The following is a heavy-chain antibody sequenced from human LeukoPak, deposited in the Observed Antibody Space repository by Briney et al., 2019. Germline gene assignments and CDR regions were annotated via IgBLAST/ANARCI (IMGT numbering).Heavy chain of an antibody. D-gene: IGHD3-10*01. CDR1: GGSFSGYY. J-gene: IGHJ4*02. Sequence: PSETLSLTCAVYGGSFSGYYWSWIRQPPGKGLEWIGEINHSGTTNYNPSLESRVTISVDTSKNQFSLKLSSVTAADTAVYYCARGVNLTTMVRGVTPNFDYWGQGTLVTVSS. CDR3: ARGVNLTTMVRGVTPNFDY. V-gene: IGHV4-34*01. CDR2: INHSGTT.